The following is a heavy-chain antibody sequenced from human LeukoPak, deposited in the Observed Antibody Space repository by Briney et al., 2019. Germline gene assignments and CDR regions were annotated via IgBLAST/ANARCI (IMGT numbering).Heavy chain of an antibody. J-gene: IGHJ4*01. CDR2: ISGNGANT. Sequence: GGSLRLSCGASGFTFSSHPMSWVLQGPGKGLEGVASISGNGANTYFADSVEGRFPISRDNSRNTLFLQMNGLRAEATALSYRAMQPTGGYMPIDHSGHGTLVTASS. CDR1: GFTFSSHP. CDR3: AMQPTGGYMPIDH. D-gene: IGHD2-8*02. V-gene: IGHV3-23*01.